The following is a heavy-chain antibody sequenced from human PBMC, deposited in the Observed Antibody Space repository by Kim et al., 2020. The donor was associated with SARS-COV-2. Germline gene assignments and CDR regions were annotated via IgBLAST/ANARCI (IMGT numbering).Heavy chain of an antibody. J-gene: IGHJ5*02. CDR1: GYSISSGYY. D-gene: IGHD5-12*01. V-gene: IGHV4-38-2*02. Sequence: SETLSLTCTVSGYSISSGYYWGWIRQPPGKGLEWIGSIYHSGSTYYNPSLKSRVTISVDTSKNQFSLKLSSVTAADTAVYYCARSDSGYDYFPSFDPWGQGTLVTVSS. CDR3: ARSDSGYDYFPSFDP. CDR2: IYHSGST.